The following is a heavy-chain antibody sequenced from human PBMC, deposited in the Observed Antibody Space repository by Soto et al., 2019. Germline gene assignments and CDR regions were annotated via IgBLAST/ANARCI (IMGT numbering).Heavy chain of an antibody. D-gene: IGHD3-22*01. CDR2: IMTIFRTA. J-gene: IGHJ4*02. V-gene: IGHV1-69*01. CDR3: ARQFDSDTSGYYYDY. Sequence: SGQVSCMASRGTFSRNTISWVRQAPGQGLEWMGWIMTIFRTANYAQKFQGRVTITADEYTRTVYMELSRRRSEDTAVYYCARQFDSDTSGYYYDYWGQGALVTVSS. CDR1: RGTFSRNT.